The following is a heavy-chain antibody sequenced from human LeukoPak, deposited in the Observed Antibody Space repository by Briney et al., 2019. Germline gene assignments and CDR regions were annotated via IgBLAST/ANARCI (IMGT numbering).Heavy chain of an antibody. CDR2: IIPIFDTA. CDR3: ASPDTLGYCSSTSCYAFDY. Sequence: SVKVSCKASGGTFSSYSISWVRQAPGQWLEWMGGIIPIFDTADYAQKFQGRVTITADESTSTAYMELSSLRSEDTAVFYCASPDTLGYCSSTSCYAFDYWGQGTLVTVSS. V-gene: IGHV1-69*01. J-gene: IGHJ4*02. D-gene: IGHD2-2*01. CDR1: GGTFSSYS.